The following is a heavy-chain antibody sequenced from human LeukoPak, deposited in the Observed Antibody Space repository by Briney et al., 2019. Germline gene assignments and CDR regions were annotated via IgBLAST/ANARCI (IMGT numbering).Heavy chain of an antibody. J-gene: IGHJ6*03. Sequence: PSETLSLTCTVSGGSISSYYWSWIRQPAGKGLEWIGRIYSSGSTNYNPSLKSRVTMSVDTSKNQFSLKLSSVTAADTAVYCCARDLNWNYYYYYMDVWGKGTTVTVSS. CDR2: IYSSGST. V-gene: IGHV4-4*07. CDR3: ARDLNWNYYYYYMDV. D-gene: IGHD3/OR15-3a*01. CDR1: GGSISSYY.